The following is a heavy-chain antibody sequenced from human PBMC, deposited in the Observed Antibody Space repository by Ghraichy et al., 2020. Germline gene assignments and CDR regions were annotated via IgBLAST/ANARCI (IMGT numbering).Heavy chain of an antibody. Sequence: SETLSLTCAVYGGSFSGYYWSWIRQPPGKGLEWIGEINHSGSTNYNPSLKSRVTISVDTSKNQFSLKLSSVTAADTAVYYCARALGYCSSTSCYRGYYYYGMDVWGQGTTVTVSS. V-gene: IGHV4-34*01. J-gene: IGHJ6*02. D-gene: IGHD2-2*02. CDR2: INHSGST. CDR1: GGSFSGYY. CDR3: ARALGYCSSTSCYRGYYYYGMDV.